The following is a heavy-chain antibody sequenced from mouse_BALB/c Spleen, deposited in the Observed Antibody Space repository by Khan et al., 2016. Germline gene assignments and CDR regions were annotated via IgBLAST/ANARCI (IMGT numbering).Heavy chain of an antibody. V-gene: IGHV3-2*02. CDR3: ARETGPYAMDY. J-gene: IGHJ4*01. Sequence: EVRLQESGPGLVKPSQSLSLTCTVPGYSITSDYAWNWIRQFPGNKLEWMGYISYSGSTSYNPSLKSRISITRDTSKNQFFLQLNSVTTEDTATYYGARETGPYAMDYWGQGTSVTVSS. D-gene: IGHD4-1*01. CDR1: GYSITSDYA. CDR2: ISYSGST.